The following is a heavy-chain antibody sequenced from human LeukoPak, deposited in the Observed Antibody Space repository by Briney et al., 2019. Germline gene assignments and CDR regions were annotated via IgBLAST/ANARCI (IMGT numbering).Heavy chain of an antibody. CDR1: GFTFDDYA. CDR2: ISGSGGST. V-gene: IGHV3-23*01. D-gene: IGHD3-3*01. J-gene: IGHJ4*02. CDR3: AKDGDFWSGYYLDY. Sequence: GGSLRLSCAASGFTFDDYAMHWVRQAPGKGLEWVSLISGSGGSTYYADSVKGRFTISRDNSKNTLYLQMNSLRAEDTAVYYCAKDGDFWSGYYLDYWGQGTLVTVSS.